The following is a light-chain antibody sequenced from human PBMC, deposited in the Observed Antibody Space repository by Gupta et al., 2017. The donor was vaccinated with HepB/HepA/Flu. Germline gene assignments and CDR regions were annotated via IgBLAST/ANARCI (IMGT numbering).Light chain of an antibody. J-gene: IGLJ2*01. CDR3: HSYDSSLTGAV. V-gene: IGLV1-40*01. CDR2: GNT. CDR1: SSNIGAGYD. Sequence: QSVLTQPPSVSGAPGPRVTISCTGSSSNIGAGYDVYWYQQLPGTAPKLLIYGNTNRPSGVPDRFSGSKSGTSTSLAITGLQAEDEADYYCHSYDSSLTGAVFGGGTKLTVL.